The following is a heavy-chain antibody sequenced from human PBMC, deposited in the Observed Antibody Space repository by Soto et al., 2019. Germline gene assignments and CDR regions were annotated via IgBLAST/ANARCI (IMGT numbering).Heavy chain of an antibody. Sequence: QVQLVQSGAELKKPGSSVNVSCKASGGDFDNHGFNWVRQAPGQRLEWMGGIIPALGTINYAHKFKGRVTITADKSTSTIYLDLKSLGSEDTAFYYCVRGSLFRAGDSHFDYWGLGTLVTVSS. CDR2: IIPALGTI. J-gene: IGHJ4*02. CDR3: VRGSLFRAGDSHFDY. CDR1: GGDFDNHG. V-gene: IGHV1-69*06. D-gene: IGHD2-21*02.